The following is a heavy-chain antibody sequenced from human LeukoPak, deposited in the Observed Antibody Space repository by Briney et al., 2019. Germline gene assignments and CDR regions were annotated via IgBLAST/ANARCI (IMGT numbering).Heavy chain of an antibody. CDR1: GGSISSSYW. CDR2: IYHSGST. D-gene: IGHD6-19*01. Sequence: PSETLSLTCAVSGGSISSSYWWSWVRQPPGKGLEWIGEIYHSGSTNYSPSLKSRITISVDKSKNHFSLKLTSVTAADTAIYYCAAAAVAVDYWGQGTLVTVSS. CDR3: AAAAVAVDY. V-gene: IGHV4-4*02. J-gene: IGHJ4*02.